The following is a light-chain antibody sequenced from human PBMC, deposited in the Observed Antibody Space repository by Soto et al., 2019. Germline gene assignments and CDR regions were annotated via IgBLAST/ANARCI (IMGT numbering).Light chain of an antibody. J-gene: IGKJ2*01. V-gene: IGKV3-20*01. Sequence: EVVLTQSPGTLSLSPGDRGALSCRASQSVSDNNLAWYQLRPGQAPRLLIYGASRRATGIPDRFSGSGSGTDFTLTISRLEPEDFAVYYCQQFGSSLYTFGQGTKVEIK. CDR3: QQFGSSLYT. CDR1: QSVSDNN. CDR2: GAS.